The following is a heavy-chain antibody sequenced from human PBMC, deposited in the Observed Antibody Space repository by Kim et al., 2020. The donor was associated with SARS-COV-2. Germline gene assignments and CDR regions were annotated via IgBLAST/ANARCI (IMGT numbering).Heavy chain of an antibody. J-gene: IGHJ4*02. CDR2: INHSGST. CDR3: ARGRGPWSYGHVHRNYYFDY. CDR1: GGSFSGYY. Sequence: SETLSLTCAVYGGSFSGYYWSWIRQPPGKGLEWIGEINHSGSTNYNPSLKSRVTITVDTSKNQCSLKLSSVTAADTAVYYCARGRGPWSYGHVHRNYYFDYWGQGTLVTVSS. V-gene: IGHV4-34*01. D-gene: IGHD5-18*01.